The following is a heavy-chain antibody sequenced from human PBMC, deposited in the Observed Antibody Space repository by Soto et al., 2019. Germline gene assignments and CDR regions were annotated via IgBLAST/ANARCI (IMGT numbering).Heavy chain of an antibody. CDR2: IIPIFGTA. D-gene: IGHD3-22*01. Sequence: QMQLVQSGAEVKKPGSSVKVSCKASGGTFSSYAISWVRQAPGQGLEWMGGIIPIFGTANYAQKFQGRVTITADESTSTAYMELSSLRSEDTAVYYCARESRVYYDSSGYYSCDYWGQGTLVTVSS. V-gene: IGHV1-69*01. CDR1: GGTFSSYA. CDR3: ARESRVYYDSSGYYSCDY. J-gene: IGHJ4*02.